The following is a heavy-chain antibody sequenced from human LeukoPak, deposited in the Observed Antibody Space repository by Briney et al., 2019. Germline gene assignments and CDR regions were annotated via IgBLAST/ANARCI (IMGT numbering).Heavy chain of an antibody. J-gene: IGHJ4*02. CDR3: VKDDPVLHF. V-gene: IGHV3-30*02. CDR1: GLTFSTCA. Sequence: QAGGPLRLSCSASGLTFSTCAMHWVRQAPGRGLEWLTLIRPDGGKKFYSDSVKGRFTVSRDNFKNMLYLEMNSLRSEDTAVYYCVKDDPVLHFWGQGTLVSVSS. CDR2: IRPDGGKK.